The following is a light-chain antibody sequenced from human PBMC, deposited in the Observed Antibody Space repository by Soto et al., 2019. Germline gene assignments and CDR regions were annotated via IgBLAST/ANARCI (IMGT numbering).Light chain of an antibody. CDR1: ESVSSN. V-gene: IGKV3-11*01. CDR2: GAS. J-gene: IGKJ1*01. CDR3: QQRSNWPPT. Sequence: EIVMTQSPDTVYVSPGERATLTCRASESVSSNLAWYQQKPGQAPRLLIYGASNRATGIPARFSGSGSGTDFTLTISSLEPEDFAVYYCQQRSNWPPTFGQGAKVDIK.